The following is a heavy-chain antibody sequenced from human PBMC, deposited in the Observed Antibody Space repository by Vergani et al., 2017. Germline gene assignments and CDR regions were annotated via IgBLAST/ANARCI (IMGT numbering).Heavy chain of an antibody. V-gene: IGHV5-51*01. CDR1: GYSFTTYW. J-gene: IGHJ4*02. D-gene: IGHD3-10*01. CDR3: TRRGSYYNPPHWD. Sequence: EVQLVQSGAEVKKPGESLKISCKGSGYSFTTYWIGWVRQMPGKGLEWMGIIYPANSDTKYSPSFQGQVTISADKSITTAYLQWSSLKASDTARYFCTRRGSYYNPPHWDWGQGTLVTGSS. CDR2: IYPANSDT.